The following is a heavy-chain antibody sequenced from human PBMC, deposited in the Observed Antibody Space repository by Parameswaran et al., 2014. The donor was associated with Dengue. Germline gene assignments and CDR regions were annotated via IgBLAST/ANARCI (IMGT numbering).Heavy chain of an antibody. CDR2: INHSGST. Sequence: RWIRQPPGKGLEWIGEINHSGSTNCNPSLKSRVTISVDTSKNQFSLKLSSVTAADTAVYYCARTPIVGATTSFDYWGQGTLVDRLL. V-gene: IGHV4-34*01. J-gene: IGHJ4*02. CDR3: ARTPIVGATTSFDY. D-gene: IGHD1-26*01.